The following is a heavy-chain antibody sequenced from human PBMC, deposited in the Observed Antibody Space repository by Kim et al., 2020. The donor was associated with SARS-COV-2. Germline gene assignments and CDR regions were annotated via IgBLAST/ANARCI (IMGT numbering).Heavy chain of an antibody. J-gene: IGHJ4*02. Sequence: YNPSLKSRVTKSVDPSKNQFSLKLSSVTAADTAVYYCARDSRLWYGSGSSWGQGTLVTVSS. V-gene: IGHV4-31*02. CDR3: ARDSRLWYGSGSS. D-gene: IGHD3-10*01.